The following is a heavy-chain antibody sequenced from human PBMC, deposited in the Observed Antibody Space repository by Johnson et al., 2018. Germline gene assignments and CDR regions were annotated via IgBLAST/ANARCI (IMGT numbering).Heavy chain of an antibody. Sequence: VQLVESGGGVVQPGRSLRLSCAASGFTFSNYGLHWVRQAPGKGLEWVSGISWNSGSIGYADSVTGRFTISRENSNNSLYLQMDSLRAEDTALYSCAKEGGFGGNYDDYYMDVWGKGTTVTVSS. CDR3: AKEGGFGGNYDDYYMDV. J-gene: IGHJ6*03. V-gene: IGHV3-9*01. CDR1: GFTFSNYG. D-gene: IGHD3-10*01. CDR2: ISWNSGSI.